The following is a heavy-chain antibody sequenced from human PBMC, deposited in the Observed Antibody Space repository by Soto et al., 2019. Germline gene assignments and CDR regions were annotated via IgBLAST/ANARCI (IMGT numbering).Heavy chain of an antibody. CDR1: GFTFDDYG. CDR2: INWNGGST. Sequence: EVQLVESGGGVVRPGGSLRLSCAASGFTFDDYGMSWVRQAPGKGLEWVSGINWNGGSTGYADSVKGRFTISRDNAKNSLYLQMHRLRAEDTALYYCARDDSYGYRGPLPYWGQGTLVTVSS. J-gene: IGHJ4*02. D-gene: IGHD5-18*01. V-gene: IGHV3-20*04. CDR3: ARDDSYGYRGPLPY.